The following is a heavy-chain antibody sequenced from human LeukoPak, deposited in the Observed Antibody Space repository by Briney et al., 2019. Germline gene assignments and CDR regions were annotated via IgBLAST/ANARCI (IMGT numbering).Heavy chain of an antibody. CDR1: GGSISGYY. V-gene: IGHV4-59*01. Sequence: SETLSLTCTVSGGSISGYYWAWIRQPPGKVLEWIGYIHYSGNTNYNPSLKSRVTMPVDTSKNQFSLKLTSVTAADTAVYYCTKIANGGLSDYWGQGTLVTVSS. D-gene: IGHD2-8*01. CDR3: TKIANGGLSDY. CDR2: IHYSGNT. J-gene: IGHJ4*02.